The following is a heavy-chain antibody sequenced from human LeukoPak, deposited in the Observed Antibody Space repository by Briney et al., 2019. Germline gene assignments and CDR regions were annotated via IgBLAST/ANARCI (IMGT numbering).Heavy chain of an antibody. D-gene: IGHD6-19*01. J-gene: IGHJ3*02. CDR3: ARGFGVAVAGRAFDI. CDR2: IRSSGSTI. V-gene: IGHV3-48*03. CDR1: GFTFSSYE. Sequence: GGSLRLSCAASGFTFSSYEMNWVRQAPGKGLEWVSYIRSSGSTIYYADSVKGRFTISRDNAKNSLYLQMNSLRAEDTAVYYCARGFGVAVAGRAFDIWGQGTMVTVSS.